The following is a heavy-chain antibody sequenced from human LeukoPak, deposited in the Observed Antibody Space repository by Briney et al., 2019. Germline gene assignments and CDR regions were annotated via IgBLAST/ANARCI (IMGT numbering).Heavy chain of an antibody. CDR3: ARRVSSEGDDAFDI. CDR2: IYYSGST. V-gene: IGHV4-59*08. CDR1: GGSISSYY. Sequence: SETLSLTCTVSGGSISSYYWSWIRQPPGKGLEWIGYIYYSGSTNYNPSLKSRVTISVDTSKNQFSMKLSSVTAADTAVYYCARRVSSEGDDAFDIWGQGTVVTVSS. D-gene: IGHD1-26*01. J-gene: IGHJ3*02.